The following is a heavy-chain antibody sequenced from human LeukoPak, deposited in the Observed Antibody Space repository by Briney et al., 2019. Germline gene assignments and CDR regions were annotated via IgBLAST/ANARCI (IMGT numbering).Heavy chain of an antibody. CDR2: ISYDGSNK. D-gene: IGHD6-13*01. CDR1: GFTFSSYA. J-gene: IGHJ6*02. CDR3: ARDRGEGQQLVRGYYYYGMDV. V-gene: IGHV3-30*04. Sequence: QPGRSLRLSCAASGFTFSSYAMHWVRQAPGKGLEWVAVISYDGSNKYYADSVKGRYTISRDNSKNTLYLQMNSLRAEDTAVYYCARDRGEGQQLVRGYYYYGMDVWGQGTTVTVSS.